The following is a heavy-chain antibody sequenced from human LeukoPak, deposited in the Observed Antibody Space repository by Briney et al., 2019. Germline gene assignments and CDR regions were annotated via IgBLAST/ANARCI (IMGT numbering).Heavy chain of an antibody. CDR3: ARGKTGTTDWFDP. V-gene: IGHV3-21*01. J-gene: IGHJ5*02. D-gene: IGHD1-7*01. CDR1: GFTFSSYA. CDR2: ISSSSSYI. Sequence: PGGSLRLSCAASGFTFSSYAMSWVRQAPGKGLEWVSSISSSSSYICYADSVKGRFTISRDNAKNSLYLQMNSLRAEDTAVYYCARGKTGTTDWFDPWGQGTLVTVSS.